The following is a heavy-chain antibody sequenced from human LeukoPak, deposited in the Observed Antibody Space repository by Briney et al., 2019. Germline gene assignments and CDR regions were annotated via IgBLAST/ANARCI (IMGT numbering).Heavy chain of an antibody. D-gene: IGHD3-10*01. CDR1: GYTFTGYY. CDR2: INPNSGGT. CDR3: ARVVRDGVGSYHFDN. J-gene: IGHJ4*02. V-gene: IGHV1-2*02. Sequence: ASVKVSCKASGYTFTGYYMHWVRQAPGQGLEWMGWINPNSGGTNYAQKFQGRVTMTRDTSITTAFMELSRLRSDDTAVYYCARVVRDGVGSYHFDNWGQGTLVTVSS.